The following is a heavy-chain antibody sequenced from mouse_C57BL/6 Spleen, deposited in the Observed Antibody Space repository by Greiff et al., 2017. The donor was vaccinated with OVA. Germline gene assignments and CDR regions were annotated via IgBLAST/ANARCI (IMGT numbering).Heavy chain of an antibody. CDR1: GFTFSSYT. V-gene: IGHV5-9*01. J-gene: IGHJ2*01. D-gene: IGHD4-1*01. Sequence: DVKLVESGGGLVKPGGSLKLSCAASGFTFSSYTMSWVRQTPEKRLEWVATISGGGGNTYYPDSVKGRFTISRDNAKNTLYLQMSSLRSEDTALYYCARQGLGLYFDYWGQGTTLTVSS. CDR2: ISGGGGNT. CDR3: ARQGLGLYFDY.